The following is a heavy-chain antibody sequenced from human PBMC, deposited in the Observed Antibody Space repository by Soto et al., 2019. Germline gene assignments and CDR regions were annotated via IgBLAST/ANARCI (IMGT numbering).Heavy chain of an antibody. J-gene: IGHJ6*02. D-gene: IGHD3-10*01. CDR3: VRQGIGPLHGLVDV. CDR2: IYETGGT. V-gene: IGHV4-59*08. Sequence: QVQLQESGPGMVKPSETLSLTCTVSSDPTSTHPWGWIRQTPGKGLEWIGYIYETGGTAYNPSLSGRVTISLDRSKKELALKLSSATAADTAMYHCVRQGIGPLHGLVDVWGRGTTVIVSS. CDR1: SDPTSTHP.